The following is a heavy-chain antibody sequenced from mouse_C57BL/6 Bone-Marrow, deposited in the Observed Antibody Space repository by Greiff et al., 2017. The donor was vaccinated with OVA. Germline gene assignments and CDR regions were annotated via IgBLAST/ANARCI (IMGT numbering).Heavy chain of an antibody. CDR1: GFTFSSYA. CDR2: ISDGGSYT. Sequence: EVHLVESGGGLVKPGGSLKLSCAASGFTFSSYAMSWVRQTPEKRLEWVATISDGGSYTYYPDNVKGRFTISRDNAKNNLYLQMSHLKSEDTAMYYCAREGDFYYGNYGGDYYAMDYWGQGTSVTVSS. J-gene: IGHJ4*01. CDR3: AREGDFYYGNYGGDYYAMDY. V-gene: IGHV5-4*01. D-gene: IGHD2-1*01.